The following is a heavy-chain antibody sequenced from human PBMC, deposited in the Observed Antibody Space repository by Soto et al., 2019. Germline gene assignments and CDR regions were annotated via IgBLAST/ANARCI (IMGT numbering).Heavy chain of an antibody. CDR3: ARGDIVVVPAARCAFDI. Sequence: SETLSLTCTVSGGSISSSSYYWGWIRQPPGKGLEWIGSIYYSGSTYYNPSLKSRVTISVDTSKNQFSLKLSSVTAADTAVYYCARGDIVVVPAARCAFDIWGQGTMVTVSS. J-gene: IGHJ3*02. D-gene: IGHD2-2*01. V-gene: IGHV4-39*01. CDR2: IYYSGST. CDR1: GGSISSSSYY.